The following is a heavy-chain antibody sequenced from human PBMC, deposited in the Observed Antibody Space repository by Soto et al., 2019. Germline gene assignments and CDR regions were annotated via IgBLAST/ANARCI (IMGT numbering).Heavy chain of an antibody. Sequence: QVQLVESGGGLVKPGGSLRLSCAASGFTFSDYYMSWIRQAPGKGLEWVSYIRSSGSTIYYADSVKGRFTISRDNAKNSLYLQMNSLRAEDTAVYYCARDQYYDFWSGTLGAFDIWGQGTMVTVSS. CDR2: IRSSGSTI. CDR1: GFTFSDYY. CDR3: ARDQYYDFWSGTLGAFDI. D-gene: IGHD3-3*01. J-gene: IGHJ3*02. V-gene: IGHV3-11*01.